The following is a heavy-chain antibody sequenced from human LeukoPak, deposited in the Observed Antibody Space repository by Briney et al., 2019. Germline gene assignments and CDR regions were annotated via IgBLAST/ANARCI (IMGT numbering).Heavy chain of an antibody. CDR2: MNPNSGNT. CDR3: ARGQLRYYYYYMDV. Sequence: ASVKVSRKASGYTFTSYDINWVRQATGQGLEWMGWMNPNSGNTGYAQKFQGRVTMTRNTSISTAYVELSSLRSEDTAVYYCARGQLRYYYYYMDVWGKGTTVTVSS. J-gene: IGHJ6*03. V-gene: IGHV1-8*01. CDR1: GYTFTSYD. D-gene: IGHD2-2*01.